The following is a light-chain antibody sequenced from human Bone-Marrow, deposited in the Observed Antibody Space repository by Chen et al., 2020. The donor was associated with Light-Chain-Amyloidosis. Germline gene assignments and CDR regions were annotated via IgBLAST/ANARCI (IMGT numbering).Light chain of an antibody. J-gene: IGLJ3*02. CDR1: NIGSTS. V-gene: IGLV3-21*02. Sequence: SYVLTQPSSVSVPPGQTATIARGGNNIGSTSVHWSQQTPGQAPLLVVYDDSDRPSGIPERLSGSNSGNTATLTISRVEAGDEADYYCQVWDRSSDRPVFGGGTKLTVL. CDR2: DDS. CDR3: QVWDRSSDRPV.